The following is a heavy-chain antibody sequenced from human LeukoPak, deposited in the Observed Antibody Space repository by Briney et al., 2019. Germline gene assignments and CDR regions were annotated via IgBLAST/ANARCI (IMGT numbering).Heavy chain of an antibody. Sequence: GGSLRLSCAASGFSFSTYGLHWVRQAPGKGLEWVAFIRYDGSNKYYADSVKGRFTISRDNSKSTLYLQVNGLRAEDTAVYYCAKGDYDFWNYFDYWGQGTLVTVSS. J-gene: IGHJ4*02. V-gene: IGHV3-30*02. CDR2: IRYDGSNK. CDR3: AKGDYDFWNYFDY. D-gene: IGHD3-3*01. CDR1: GFSFSTYG.